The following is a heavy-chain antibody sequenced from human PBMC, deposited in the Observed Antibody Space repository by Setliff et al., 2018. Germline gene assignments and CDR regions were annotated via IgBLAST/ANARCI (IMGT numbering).Heavy chain of an antibody. CDR1: GGSFSGYY. CDR2: INHSGST. CDR3: ARGRYDFDY. J-gene: IGHJ4*02. V-gene: IGHV4-34*01. Sequence: SETLSLTCTVYGGSFSGYYWSWIRQPPGKGLEWIGEINHSGSTNYNPSLKSRVTISVDTSKNQFSLKLSSVTAADTAVYYCARGRYDFDYWGQGTLVTVSS. D-gene: IGHD1-1*01.